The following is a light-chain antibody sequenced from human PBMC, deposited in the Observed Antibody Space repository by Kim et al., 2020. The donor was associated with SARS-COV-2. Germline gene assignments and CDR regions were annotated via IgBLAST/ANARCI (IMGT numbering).Light chain of an antibody. CDR3: NSRGSSGNHVV. V-gene: IGLV3-19*01. Sequence: ALGQTVRITCQGDSLRSYYSSWYQQKPAQAPVLVIYGKNNRPSGIPDRFSGSTSGNTASLTITGAQAEDEADYYCNSRGSSGNHVVFGGGTQLTVL. J-gene: IGLJ2*01. CDR1: SLRSYY. CDR2: GKN.